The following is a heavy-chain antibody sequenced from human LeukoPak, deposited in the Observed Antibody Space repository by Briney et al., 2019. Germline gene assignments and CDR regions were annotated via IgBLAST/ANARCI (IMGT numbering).Heavy chain of an antibody. CDR1: GFIFSSYE. Sequence: GGSLRLSCAASGFIFSSYEMNWVRQAPGKGLEWISYISSSGKTVFYADSVKGRFTISGDNAKNSLFLQMNSLTAEDTADYYCARGGSSAQFDKWGQGTLVTVSS. V-gene: IGHV3-48*03. J-gene: IGHJ4*02. CDR3: ARGGSSAQFDK. CDR2: ISSSGKTV. D-gene: IGHD6-13*01.